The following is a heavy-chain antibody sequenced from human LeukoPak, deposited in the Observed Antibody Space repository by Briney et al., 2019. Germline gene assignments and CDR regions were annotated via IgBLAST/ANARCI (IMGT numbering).Heavy chain of an antibody. CDR1: GFTFSSYG. J-gene: IGHJ6*02. CDR2: IWYDGSNK. D-gene: IGHD4-17*01. V-gene: IGHV3-33*01. CDR3: AGDYGEYYYGMDV. Sequence: QSGGSLRLSCSESGFTFSSYGMHWVRQAPGKGLEWVAVIWYDGSNKYYADSVKGRFTISRDNSKNTLYLQMNSLRAEDTAVYYCAGDYGEYYYGMDVWGQGTTVTVSS.